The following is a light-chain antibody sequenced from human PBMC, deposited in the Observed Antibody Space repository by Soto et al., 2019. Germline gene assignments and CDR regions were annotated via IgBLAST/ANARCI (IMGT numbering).Light chain of an antibody. Sequence: EIVMTQSPATLSVSPRERATLSCRASQSVNRNIAWSQQKPGQAPRLLIYVASTRATGVPARFSGSGSGTEFTLTISSLQSEDFAVYYCQQYYNWRTFGHWTNVEIK. CDR2: VAS. CDR1: QSVNRN. J-gene: IGKJ1*01. V-gene: IGKV3-15*01. CDR3: QQYYNWRT.